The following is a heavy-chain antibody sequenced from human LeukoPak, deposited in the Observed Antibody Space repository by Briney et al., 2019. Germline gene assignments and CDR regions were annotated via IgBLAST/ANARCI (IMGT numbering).Heavy chain of an antibody. CDR2: ISSSSSYI. Sequence: PGGSLRLSCAASGFTFSSYSMNWVRQAPGKGLEWVSSISSSSSYIYYADSVKGRFTISRDNAKNSLYLQMNSLRAEDTAVYYCARGSVTAAYYYYGMDVWGQGTTVTVSS. CDR1: GFTFSSYS. J-gene: IGHJ6*02. V-gene: IGHV3-21*01. D-gene: IGHD2-21*02. CDR3: ARGSVTAAYYYYGMDV.